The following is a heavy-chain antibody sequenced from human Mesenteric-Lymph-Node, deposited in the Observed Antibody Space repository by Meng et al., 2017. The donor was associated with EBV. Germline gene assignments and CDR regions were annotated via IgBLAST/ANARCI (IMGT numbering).Heavy chain of an antibody. CDR1: GGSISSSNYY. CDR2: VYYNGVT. V-gene: IGHV4-39*07. CDR3: ARAMVRGVMPSVIRFDP. D-gene: IGHD3-10*01. Sequence: QPQVRGSGPGLGKASEPLSLTCTVSGGSISSSNYYWGWIRQAPGKGLEWIGTVYYNGVTHYNPSLNSRVTISIDTSKNQFSLRLNSATAADTAVYYCARAMVRGVMPSVIRFDPWGQGALVTVSS. J-gene: IGHJ5*02.